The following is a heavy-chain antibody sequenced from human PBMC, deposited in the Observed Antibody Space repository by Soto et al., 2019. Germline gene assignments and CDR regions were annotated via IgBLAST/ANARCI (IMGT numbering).Heavy chain of an antibody. CDR1: GFTFSSYS. CDR2: ISSSSSTI. J-gene: IGHJ4*02. Sequence: EVQLVESGGGLVQPGGSLRLSCAASGFTFSSYSMNWVRQAPGKGLEWVSYISSSSSTIYYADSVKGRFTISRDNAKNSLYLQMNILRAEDTAVYYCARAVYDYIWGSYRPFDYWGQGTLVTVSS. D-gene: IGHD3-16*02. CDR3: ARAVYDYIWGSYRPFDY. V-gene: IGHV3-48*01.